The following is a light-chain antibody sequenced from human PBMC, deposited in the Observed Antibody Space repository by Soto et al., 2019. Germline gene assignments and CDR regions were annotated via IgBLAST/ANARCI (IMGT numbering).Light chain of an antibody. J-gene: IGKJ1*01. CDR2: PAS. Sequence: DIQMTQSPSTLSASVGDRVTITCRASQSINTWLAWYQQKPGIAPKLLIYPASSLKSGVPSRFSGSGSGTEFTLTISSLHADDFASYYCQQYNSYMTFGQGTKVEIK. CDR3: QQYNSYMT. CDR1: QSINTW. V-gene: IGKV1-5*03.